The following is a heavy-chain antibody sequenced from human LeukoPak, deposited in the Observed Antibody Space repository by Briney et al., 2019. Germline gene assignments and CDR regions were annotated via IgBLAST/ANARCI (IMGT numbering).Heavy chain of an antibody. D-gene: IGHD5-24*01. CDR1: RGSMSIGDYY. V-gene: IGHV4-30-4*01. Sequence: SETLSLTCSVSRGSMSIGDYYWSWIRQPPGKAPEWIGYMYYSGRTYYNPSLRSRVSIPLDTSRNQFSLKLRSVTAADTAVYYCARAEEMATANGVNWFDPWGQGTLVTVSS. CDR2: MYYSGRT. CDR3: ARAEEMATANGVNWFDP. J-gene: IGHJ5*02.